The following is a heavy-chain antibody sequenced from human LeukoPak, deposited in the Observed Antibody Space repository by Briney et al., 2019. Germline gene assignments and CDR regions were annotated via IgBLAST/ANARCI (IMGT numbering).Heavy chain of an antibody. CDR2: IYSGGST. V-gene: IGHV3-53*01. CDR3: AKDLAARPGAFDI. Sequence: GGSLRLSCAASGFTVSSNYMSWVRQAPGKGLEWVSVIYSGGSTYYADSVKGRFTISRDNSKNTLYLQMNSLRAEDTAVYYCAKDLAARPGAFDIWGQGTMVTVSS. J-gene: IGHJ3*02. D-gene: IGHD6-6*01. CDR1: GFTVSSNY.